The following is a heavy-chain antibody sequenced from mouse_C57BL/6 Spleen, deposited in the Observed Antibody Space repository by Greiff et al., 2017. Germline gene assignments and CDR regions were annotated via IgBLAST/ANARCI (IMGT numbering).Heavy chain of an antibody. V-gene: IGHV1-42*01. J-gene: IGHJ3*01. CDR2: INPSTGGT. CDR3: ARRLRGFAY. D-gene: IGHD3-2*02. CDR1: GYSFTGYY. Sequence: VQLQQSGPELVKPGASVKISCKASGYSFTGYYMNWVKQSPEKSLEWIGEINPSTGGTTYNQKFKAKATLTVDKSSSTAYMQLKSLTSEDSAVYYCARRLRGFAYWGQGTLVTVSA.